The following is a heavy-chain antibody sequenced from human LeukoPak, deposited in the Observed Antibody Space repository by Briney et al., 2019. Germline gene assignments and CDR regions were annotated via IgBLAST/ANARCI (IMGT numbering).Heavy chain of an antibody. J-gene: IGHJ4*02. D-gene: IGHD5-18*01. CDR2: INPNSGGT. Sequence: GASVKVSCKASGYTFTGYYMHWVRQAPGQGLEWMGCINPNSGGTNYAQKLQGRVTMTTDTSTSTAYMELSSLRSEDTAVYYCARVVRGYSYGYSDYWGQGTLVTVSS. CDR3: ARVVRGYSYGYSDY. CDR1: GYTFTGYY. V-gene: IGHV1-2*02.